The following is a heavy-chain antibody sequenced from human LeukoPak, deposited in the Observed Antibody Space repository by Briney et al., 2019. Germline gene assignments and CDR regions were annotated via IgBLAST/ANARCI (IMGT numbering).Heavy chain of an antibody. J-gene: IGHJ4*02. CDR1: GDSVSSNNGA. Sequence: SHTLSLTCAICGDSVSSNNGAGNWIRESPSRGLEWLGRTYYRSKWYNDYAESLISRITISPVTSKNQFSLQLYSVTPEDTAVYYCARDVGTTGWHTFDYWGQGTLVTASS. CDR3: ARDVGTTGWHTFDY. V-gene: IGHV6-1*01. D-gene: IGHD3-9*01. CDR2: TYYRSKWYN.